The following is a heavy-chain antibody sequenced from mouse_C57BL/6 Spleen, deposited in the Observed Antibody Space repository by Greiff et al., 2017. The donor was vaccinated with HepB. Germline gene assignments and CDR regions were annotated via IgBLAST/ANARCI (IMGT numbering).Heavy chain of an antibody. CDR3: ARSTDDGYYEEVLYY. J-gene: IGHJ2*01. Sequence: QVQLQQSGAELVKPGASVKISCKASGYAFSSYWMNWVKQRPGKGLEWIGQIYPGDGDTNYNGKFKGKATLTADKSSSTAYMQLSSLTSEDSAVYFCARSTDDGYYEEVLYYWGQGTTLTVSS. CDR2: IYPGDGDT. CDR1: GYAFSSYW. D-gene: IGHD2-3*01. V-gene: IGHV1-80*01.